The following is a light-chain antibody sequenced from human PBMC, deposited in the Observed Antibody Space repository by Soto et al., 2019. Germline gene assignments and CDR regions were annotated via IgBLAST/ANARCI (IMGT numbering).Light chain of an antibody. CDR3: QQDYSYTLT. CDR1: QGIKND. J-gene: IGKJ1*01. V-gene: IGKV1-6*01. CDR2: AAS. Sequence: AIQMTQSPSSLSASVGDRVTITCRASQGIKNDLGWYQQKPGKAPKILIYAASSLQSGVQSRFSGSGAGTDFSRTISSLQPDDVATDYCQQDYSYTLTFGQGTKVDIK.